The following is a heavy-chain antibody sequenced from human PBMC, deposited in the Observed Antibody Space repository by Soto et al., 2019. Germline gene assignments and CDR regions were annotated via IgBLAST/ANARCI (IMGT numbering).Heavy chain of an antibody. CDR1: GGSISSGGYY. Sequence: SETLSLTCTVSGGSISSGGYYWSWIRQHPGKGLEWIGYIYYSGSTYYNPSLKSRVTISVDTSKNQFSLKLSSVTAADTAVYYCARVEGYCSGGSCLTLPGGYGMDVWGQGTTVTVSS. V-gene: IGHV4-31*03. CDR3: ARVEGYCSGGSCLTLPGGYGMDV. D-gene: IGHD2-15*01. J-gene: IGHJ6*02. CDR2: IYYSGST.